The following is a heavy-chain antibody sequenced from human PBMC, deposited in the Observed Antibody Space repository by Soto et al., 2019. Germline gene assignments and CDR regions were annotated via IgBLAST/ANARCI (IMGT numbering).Heavy chain of an antibody. J-gene: IGHJ4*02. CDR1: GFAFNTYA. V-gene: IGHV3-23*01. CDR2: ISGSGDRT. CDR3: ANSDRGGSGNSNF. D-gene: IGHD3-10*01. Sequence: EVQLLESGGGLVQPGGSLRLSCAASGFAFNTYAMDWVCQAPGKGLGWVSSISGSGDRTYYADSVKGRFTISRDNSENTLYLEMNSLRAEDTAVYYCANSDRGGSGNSNFWGQGTLVTVSS.